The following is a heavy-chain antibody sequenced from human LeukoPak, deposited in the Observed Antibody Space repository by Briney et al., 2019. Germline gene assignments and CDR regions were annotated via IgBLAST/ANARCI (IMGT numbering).Heavy chain of an antibody. CDR3: ARLSNTRICGSGCWVDY. V-gene: IGHV3-53*01. CDR1: GFIVSANY. CDR2: IYRSGST. D-gene: IGHD1-26*01. J-gene: IGHJ4*02. Sequence: PGGSLRLSCAPSGFIVSANYMSWVRQAPGKGLEWVSLIYRSGSTDYADSVKGRFTTSRDNSKNTLYLQMNNLRAEDTAVYYCARLSNTRICGSGCWVDYWGQGTLVTVSS.